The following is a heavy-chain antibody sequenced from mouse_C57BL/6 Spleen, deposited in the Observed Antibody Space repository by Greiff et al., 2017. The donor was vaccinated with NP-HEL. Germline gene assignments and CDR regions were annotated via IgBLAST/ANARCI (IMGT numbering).Heavy chain of an antibody. Sequence: VQLVESGPGLVQPSQSLSITCTVSGFSLTSYGVHWVRQSPGKGLEWLGVIWRGGSTDYNAAFMSRLSITKDNSKSQVFFKMNSLQADDTAIYYCDKNVPITTVGAMDYWGQGTSVTVAS. CDR3: DKNVPITTVGAMDY. D-gene: IGHD1-1*01. CDR1: GFSLTSYG. CDR2: IWRGGST. V-gene: IGHV2-5*01. J-gene: IGHJ4*01.